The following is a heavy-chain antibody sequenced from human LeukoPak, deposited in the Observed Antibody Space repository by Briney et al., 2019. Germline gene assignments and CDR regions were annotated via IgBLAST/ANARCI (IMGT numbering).Heavy chain of an antibody. CDR3: ASNTVDGALGIDY. D-gene: IGHD5-18*01. CDR2: ISTDGSST. Sequence: GGSLRLSCAASGFTFSSYAMHWVRQAPGKGLVWVSRISTDGSSTNYADSAMGRFTISRDNTKNTLYLQMNSLRVEDTAVYYCASNTVDGALGIDYWGQGTLVTVSS. CDR1: GFTFSSYA. V-gene: IGHV3-74*01. J-gene: IGHJ4*02.